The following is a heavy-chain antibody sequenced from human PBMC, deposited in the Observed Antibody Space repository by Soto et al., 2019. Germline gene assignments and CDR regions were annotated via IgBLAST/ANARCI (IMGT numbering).Heavy chain of an antibody. J-gene: IGHJ5*02. D-gene: IGHD5-12*01. V-gene: IGHV4-39*01. CDR3: ARASAYGGRNWFDP. CDR1: GGSISSSSYY. CDR2: IYYSGST. Sequence: TSETLSLTCTVSGGSISSSSYYWGWIRQPPGKGLEWIGSIYYSGSTYYNPSLKSRVTISVDTSKNQFSLKLSSVTAADTAVYYCARASAYGGRNWFDPWGQGTLVTVSS.